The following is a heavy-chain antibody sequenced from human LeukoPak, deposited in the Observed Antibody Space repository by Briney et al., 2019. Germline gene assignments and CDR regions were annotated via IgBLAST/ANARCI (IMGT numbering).Heavy chain of an antibody. D-gene: IGHD3-3*01. CDR1: GYTFTSYY. Sequence: ASVKVSCKASGYTFTSYYMHWVRQAPGQGLEWMGIINPSGGSTSYAQNFQGRVTMTRDTSITTTYMELSRLTPDDSAVYFCATEASGLNWFDPWGQGTLVTVSS. CDR2: INPSGGST. CDR3: ATEASGLNWFDP. J-gene: IGHJ5*02. V-gene: IGHV1-46*01.